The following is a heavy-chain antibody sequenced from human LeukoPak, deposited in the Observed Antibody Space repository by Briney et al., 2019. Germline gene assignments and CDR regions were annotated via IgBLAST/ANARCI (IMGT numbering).Heavy chain of an antibody. CDR1: GFTVSSNY. D-gene: IGHD5-24*01. CDR2: IYSGGST. J-gene: IGHJ3*02. V-gene: IGHV3-66*02. CDR3: ARDGLQDDYDAFDI. Sequence: GGSLRLSCAASGFTVSSNYMSWVRQAPGKGLEWVSVIYSGGSTYYADSVKGRFTISRDNSKNTLYLQMNSLRAEDTAVYYCARDGLQDDYDAFDIWGQGTMVTVSP.